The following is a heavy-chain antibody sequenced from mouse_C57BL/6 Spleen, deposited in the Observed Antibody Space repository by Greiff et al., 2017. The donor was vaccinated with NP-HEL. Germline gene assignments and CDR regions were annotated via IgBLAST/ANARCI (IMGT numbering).Heavy chain of an antibody. CDR3: ARGEGTVVGLDY. Sequence: QVQLQQPGAELVMPGASVKLSCKASGYTFTSYWMHWVKQRPGQGLEWIGEIDPSDSYTNYNQKFKGKSTLTVDKSSSTAYMQLSSLTSEDSAVYYCARGEGTVVGLDYWGQGTTLTVSS. D-gene: IGHD1-1*01. CDR2: IDPSDSYT. J-gene: IGHJ2*01. CDR1: GYTFTSYW. V-gene: IGHV1-69*01.